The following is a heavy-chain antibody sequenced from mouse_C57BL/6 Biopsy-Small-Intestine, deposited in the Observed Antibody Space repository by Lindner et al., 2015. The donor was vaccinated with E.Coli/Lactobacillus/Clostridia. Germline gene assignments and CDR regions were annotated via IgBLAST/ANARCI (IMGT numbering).Heavy chain of an antibody. CDR3: AREDWDFDY. CDR2: IYPGDGDT. Sequence: VQLQESGPELVKPGASVKISCKASGYAFSSSWMNWVKQRPGKGLEWIGRIYPGDGDTNYNGKFKGKATLTADKSSSTAYMQLSSLTSEDSAVYFCAREDWDFDYWGQGTTLTVSS. CDR1: GYAFSSSW. D-gene: IGHD4-1*01. V-gene: IGHV1-82*01. J-gene: IGHJ2*01.